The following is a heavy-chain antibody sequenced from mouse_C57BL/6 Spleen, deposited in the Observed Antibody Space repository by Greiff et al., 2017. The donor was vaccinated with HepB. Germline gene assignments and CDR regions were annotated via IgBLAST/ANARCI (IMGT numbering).Heavy chain of an antibody. J-gene: IGHJ4*01. Sequence: QVQLQQPGAELVRPGSSVKLSCKASGYTFTSYWMHWVKQRPIQGLEWIGNIDPSDSETHYNQKFKDKATLTVDKSSSTAYMQLSSLTSEDSAVYYCARNYYGSSYQGNYAMDYWGQGTSVTVSS. CDR2: IDPSDSET. D-gene: IGHD1-1*01. CDR1: GYTFTSYW. CDR3: ARNYYGSSYQGNYAMDY. V-gene: IGHV1-52*01.